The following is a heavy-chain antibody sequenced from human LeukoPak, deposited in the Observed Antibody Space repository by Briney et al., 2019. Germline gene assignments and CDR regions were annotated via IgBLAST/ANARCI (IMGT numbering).Heavy chain of an antibody. J-gene: IGHJ3*02. CDR2: ISDSGSTI. CDR1: GFTFSSYE. CDR3: ARDRSLTGVDGFDM. V-gene: IGHV3-48*03. D-gene: IGHD7-27*01. Sequence: PGGSLRLSCAASGFTFSSYEMNWVRQAPGKGPEWVSYISDSGSTIYYADSMKGRFTISRDNAKNSLFLQMNSLRVEDTAMYYCARDRSLTGVDGFDMWGRGTMVTVSS.